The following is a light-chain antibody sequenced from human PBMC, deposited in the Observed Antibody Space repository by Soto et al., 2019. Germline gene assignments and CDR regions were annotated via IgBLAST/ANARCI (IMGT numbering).Light chain of an antibody. V-gene: IGKV3-20*01. J-gene: IGKJ1*01. CDR3: QQYGSSPGT. CDR1: QSVSSSF. Sequence: ILLTQSPGTLSLSPGERATLSCRASQSVSSSFLAWYQQKPGQAPRLLIYDASSRATGIPDRFSGSGSVTDFTLTISRLEPEDFAVYYCQQYGSSPGTFGQGTKVDIK. CDR2: DAS.